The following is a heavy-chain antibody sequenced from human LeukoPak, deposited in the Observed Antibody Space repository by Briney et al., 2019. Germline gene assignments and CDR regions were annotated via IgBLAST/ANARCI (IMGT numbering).Heavy chain of an antibody. CDR2: INPNSGGT. J-gene: IGHJ5*02. Sequence: ASVKVSCKGSGYTFTGYYIHWVRQAPGQGLEWMGWINPNSGGTNYAQKFQGRVTMTRDTSISTAYMELSRLRSDDTAVYYCAREDDWNWFDPWGQGTLVTVSS. D-gene: IGHD3-9*01. V-gene: IGHV1-2*02. CDR3: AREDDWNWFDP. CDR1: GYTFTGYY.